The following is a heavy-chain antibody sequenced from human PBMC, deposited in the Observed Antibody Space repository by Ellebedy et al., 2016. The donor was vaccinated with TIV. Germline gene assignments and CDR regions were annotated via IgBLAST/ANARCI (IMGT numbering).Heavy chain of an antibody. CDR1: GFTFSSYS. J-gene: IGHJ4*02. V-gene: IGHV3-21*01. CDR2: ISSSSSYI. CDR3: ARQDYGDYFDY. Sequence: GESLKISXAASGFTFSSYSMNWVRQAPGKGLEWVSSISSSSSYIYYADSVKGRFTISRDNAKNSLYLQMNSLRAEDTAVYYCARQDYGDYFDYWGQGTLVTVSS. D-gene: IGHD4-17*01.